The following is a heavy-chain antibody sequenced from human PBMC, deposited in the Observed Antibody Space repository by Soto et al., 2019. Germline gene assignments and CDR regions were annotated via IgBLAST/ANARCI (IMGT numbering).Heavy chain of an antibody. CDR2: IYYSGST. V-gene: IGHV4-31*03. J-gene: IGHJ5*02. CDR1: GGSISSGGYY. CDR3: ARNSRVENWFDP. D-gene: IGHD6-13*01. Sequence: PSETLSLTCTVSGGSISSGGYYWSWIRQHPGKGLEWSGYIYYSGSTYYNPSLKSRVTISVDTSKNQFSLKLSSVTAADTAVYYCARNSRVENWFDPWGQGTLVTVSS.